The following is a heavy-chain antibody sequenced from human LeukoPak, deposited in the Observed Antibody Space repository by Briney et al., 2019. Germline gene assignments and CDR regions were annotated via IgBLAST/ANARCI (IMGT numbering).Heavy chain of an antibody. J-gene: IGHJ4*02. V-gene: IGHV4-30-2*01. CDR3: ARGRFPMIVALDY. CDR1: GGSISSGGYS. CDR2: IYHSGST. D-gene: IGHD3-22*01. Sequence: SQTLSLTCAVSGGSISSGGYSWSWIRQPPGQGLEWIGYIYHSGSTYYNPSLKSRVTISVDRSKNQFSLKLSSVTAADTAVYYCARGRFPMIVALDYWGQGTLVTVSS.